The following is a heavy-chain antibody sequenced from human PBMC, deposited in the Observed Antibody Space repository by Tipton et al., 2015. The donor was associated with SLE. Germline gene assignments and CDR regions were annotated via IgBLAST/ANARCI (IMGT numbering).Heavy chain of an antibody. J-gene: IGHJ2*01. D-gene: IGHD6-13*01. CDR2: IYADGST. CDR3: ARHVYTSSWGRFWGYFDL. V-gene: IGHV4-4*09. Sequence: TLSLTCTVSGGSISNFYWSWIRQPPGKGLEWIGYIYADGSTNYNPSLKSRVTVSVDTSKNQFSLTLTSVTAADAAVYYCARHVYTSSWGRFWGYFDLWGRGTLVTVSS. CDR1: GGSISNFY.